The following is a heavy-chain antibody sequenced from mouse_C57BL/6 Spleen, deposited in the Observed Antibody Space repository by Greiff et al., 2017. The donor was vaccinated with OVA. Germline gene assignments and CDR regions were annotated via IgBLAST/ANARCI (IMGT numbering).Heavy chain of an antibody. CDR1: GYTFTSYD. CDR2: IYPRDGST. CDR3: ARSYYYGSSYSWFAY. Sequence: VQLQQSGPELVKPGASVKLSCKASGYTFTSYDINWVKQRPGQGLEWIGWIYPRDGSTKYNEKFKGKATLTVDTSSSTAYMELHSLTSEDSAVYFCARSYYYGSSYSWFAYWGQGTLVTVSA. J-gene: IGHJ3*01. D-gene: IGHD1-1*01. V-gene: IGHV1-85*01.